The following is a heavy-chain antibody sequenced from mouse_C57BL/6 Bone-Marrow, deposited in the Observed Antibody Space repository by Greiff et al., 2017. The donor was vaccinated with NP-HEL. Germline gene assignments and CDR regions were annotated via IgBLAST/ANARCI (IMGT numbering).Heavy chain of an antibody. Sequence: QVQLQQPGAELVMPGASVKLSCKASGYTFTSYGMHWVKQRPGQGLEWIGEIDPSDSYTNYNQKFKGKSTLTVDKSSSTAYMQLSSLTSEDSAVYYCARLPTGTGGAMDYWGQGTSVTVSS. CDR2: IDPSDSYT. CDR1: GYTFTSYG. V-gene: IGHV1-69*01. D-gene: IGHD4-1*02. CDR3: ARLPTGTGGAMDY. J-gene: IGHJ4*01.